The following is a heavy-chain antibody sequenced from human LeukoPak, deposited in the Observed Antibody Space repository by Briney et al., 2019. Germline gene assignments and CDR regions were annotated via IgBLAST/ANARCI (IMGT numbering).Heavy chain of an antibody. V-gene: IGHV3-30*02. CDR1: GFTFSSYV. CDR2: IRYGGSNK. Sequence: GGSLRLSCAASGFTFSSYVMHWVRQAPGKGLEWVAFIRYGGSNKYYADSVKGRFTISRDNSKNTLYLQMNGLRAEDTAVYYCAKDSAKKYDDDWGQGTLVSVSS. CDR3: AKDSAKKYDDD. J-gene: IGHJ4*02. D-gene: IGHD2/OR15-2a*01.